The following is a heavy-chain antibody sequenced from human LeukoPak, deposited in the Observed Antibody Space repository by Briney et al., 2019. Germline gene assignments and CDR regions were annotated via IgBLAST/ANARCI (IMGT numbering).Heavy chain of an antibody. V-gene: IGHV3-23*01. Sequence: QPGGPLRLSCAASGFTFSSYAMGWVRQAPGKGLEWVSAISGTGNRTYYADSVKGRFTTSRDNSKNTLYLQMNCLRAEDTAVYYCARGGFPIAAADMSIFDPWGQGTLVTVSS. J-gene: IGHJ5*02. CDR1: GFTFSSYA. CDR2: ISGTGNRT. D-gene: IGHD6-25*01. CDR3: ARGGFPIAAADMSIFDP.